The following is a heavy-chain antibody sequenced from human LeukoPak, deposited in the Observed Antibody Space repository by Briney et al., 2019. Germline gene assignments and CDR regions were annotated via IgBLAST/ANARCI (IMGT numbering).Heavy chain of an antibody. CDR3: ARGRYCSGGSCYAPRWYYYYYGMDV. V-gene: IGHV4-34*01. CDR2: INHSGST. J-gene: IGHJ6*02. CDR1: GFTFSSYE. D-gene: IGHD2-15*01. Sequence: NPGGSLRLSCAASGFTFSSYEMNWVRQAPGKGLEWIGEINHSGSTNYNPSLKSRVTISVDTSKNQFSLKLSSVTAADTAVYYCARGRYCSGGSCYAPRWYYYYYGMDVWGQGTTVTVSS.